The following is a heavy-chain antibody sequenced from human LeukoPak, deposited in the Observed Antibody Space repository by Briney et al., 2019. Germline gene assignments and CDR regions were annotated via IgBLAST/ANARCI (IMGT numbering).Heavy chain of an antibody. Sequence: SETLSLTCAVSGGSISSGGYSWSWIRQPPGKGLEWIGYIYHSGSTYYNPSLKSRVTISVDRSKNQFSLKLSSVTAADTAVYCCARYCSSTSCYIPDAFDIWGQGTMVTVSS. CDR1: GGSISSGGYS. CDR2: IYHSGST. V-gene: IGHV4-30-2*01. CDR3: ARYCSSTSCYIPDAFDI. J-gene: IGHJ3*02. D-gene: IGHD2-2*02.